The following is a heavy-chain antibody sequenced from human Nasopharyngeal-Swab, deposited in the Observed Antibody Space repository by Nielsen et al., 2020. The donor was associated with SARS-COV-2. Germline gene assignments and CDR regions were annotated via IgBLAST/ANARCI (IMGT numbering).Heavy chain of an antibody. V-gene: IGHV3-13*04. Sequence: GESLKISCAASGFTFSSYDMHWVRQATGKGLEWVSAIGTAGDTYYPGSVKGRFTISRENAKNSLYLQMNSLRAEDTAVYYCARGGNYHYFDYWGQGALVTVSS. D-gene: IGHD1-7*01. CDR1: GFTFSSYD. J-gene: IGHJ4*02. CDR2: IGTAGDT. CDR3: ARGGNYHYFDY.